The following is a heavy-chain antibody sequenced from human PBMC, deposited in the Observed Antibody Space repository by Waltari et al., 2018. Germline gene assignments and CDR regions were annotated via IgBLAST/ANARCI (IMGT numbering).Heavy chain of an antibody. CDR1: EYTLSKLS. CDR2: LRPENDER. J-gene: IGHJ5*02. CDR3: VTRIKGVVQGVIIVEGPPPNWFDP. Sequence: QVQLEQSGAEVRKPGASVKVACKVSEYTLSKLSINCVRQIPGKGLEWRGGLRPENDERTHTRKFQGSVPVTEDKLTNTASMERSRLRSEDTASDYCVTRIKGVVQGVIIVEGPPPNWFDPWGPGTQVTVSS. D-gene: IGHD3-10*02. V-gene: IGHV1-24*01.